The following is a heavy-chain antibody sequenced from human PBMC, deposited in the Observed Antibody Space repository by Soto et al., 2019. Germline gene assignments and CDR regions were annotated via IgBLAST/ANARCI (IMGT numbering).Heavy chain of an antibody. V-gene: IGHV3-23*01. J-gene: IGHJ4*02. CDR3: AKSRGDRCTSYYFDS. D-gene: IGHD2-8*01. CDR2: ISGSGGST. CDR1: EFTFSLFS. Sequence: EVQLLESGGGLVQPGGSLTLSCAASEFTFSLFSMSWVRQAPGKGLAWVSGISGSGGSTYSGNSVRGRFSISRDNSRYTLYLQMNSLRAEDTAIYYCAKSRGDRCTSYYFDSWGQGTLVTVSS.